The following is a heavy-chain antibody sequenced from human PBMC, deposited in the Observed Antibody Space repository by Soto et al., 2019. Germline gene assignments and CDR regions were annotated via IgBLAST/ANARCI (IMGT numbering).Heavy chain of an antibody. V-gene: IGHV4-59*08. Sequence: PSETLSLTCTVSGGSISSYYWSWIRQPPGKGLEWIGYIYYSGSTNYNPSLKSRVTTSVDTSKNQFSLKLSSVTAADTAVYYCARHPRCGGDCLLAFDIWGQGTMVTVSS. J-gene: IGHJ3*02. D-gene: IGHD2-21*01. CDR3: ARHPRCGGDCLLAFDI. CDR1: GGSISSYY. CDR2: IYYSGST.